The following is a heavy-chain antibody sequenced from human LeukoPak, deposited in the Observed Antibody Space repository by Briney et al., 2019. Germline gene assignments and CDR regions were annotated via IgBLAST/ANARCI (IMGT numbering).Heavy chain of an antibody. V-gene: IGHV3-7*04. CDR3: ARVLLAAAGIDY. CDR2: IKQDGSEK. Sequence: GGSLRLSCASSGLAFSSDWISWVRQAPGKGLEWVANIKQDGSEKNYVDSVKGRFTISRDDAKKSLYLQMNSLRAEDTAVYYCARVLLAAAGIDYWGQGALVTVSS. D-gene: IGHD6-13*01. J-gene: IGHJ4*02. CDR1: GLAFSSDW.